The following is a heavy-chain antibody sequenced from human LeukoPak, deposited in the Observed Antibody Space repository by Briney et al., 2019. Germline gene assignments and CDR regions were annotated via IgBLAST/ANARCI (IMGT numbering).Heavy chain of an antibody. CDR2: ISTSGST. V-gene: IGHV4-61*02. J-gene: IGHJ4*02. CDR3: ARVSSVGVYDFWSGYDFAPPFFDY. Sequence: SETLSLTCTVSGDSISSESYYWSWIRQPAGKGLEWIGRISTSGSTYYNPSLKSRVTISVDTSKNQFSLKLSSVTAADTAVYYCARVSSVGVYDFWSGYDFAPPFFDYWGQGTLVTVSS. D-gene: IGHD3-3*01. CDR1: GDSISSESYY.